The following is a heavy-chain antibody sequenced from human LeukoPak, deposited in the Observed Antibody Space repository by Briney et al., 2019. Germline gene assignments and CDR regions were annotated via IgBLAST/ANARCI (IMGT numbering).Heavy chain of an antibody. V-gene: IGHV3-21*01. CDR3: ARERPYGVVDY. CDR1: GFNFNTYT. Sequence: GGSLRLSCAASGFNFNTYTMNWVRQAPGKGLEWVSSISSDSSYIYYADAVHGRFTVSRDNAKYSLYLQMNSLRAEDTAVYYCARERPYGVVDYWGQGTLVTVSS. D-gene: IGHD4-17*01. CDR2: ISSDSSYI. J-gene: IGHJ4*02.